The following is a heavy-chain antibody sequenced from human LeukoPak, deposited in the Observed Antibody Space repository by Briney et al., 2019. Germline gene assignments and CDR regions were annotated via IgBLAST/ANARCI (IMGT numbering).Heavy chain of an antibody. CDR2: ISTSATTK. CDR3: ARERFLEWLSPTFDQ. J-gene: IGHJ4*02. CDR1: GFTFSSYE. D-gene: IGHD3-3*01. Sequence: PGGSLRLSCAASGFTFSSYEMNWVRQAPGKGLEWVSYISTSATTKYYADSVKGRFTISRDNAKNPLFLQMNSLRAEDTAVYYCARERFLEWLSPTFDQGGQGTLVTVSS. V-gene: IGHV3-48*03.